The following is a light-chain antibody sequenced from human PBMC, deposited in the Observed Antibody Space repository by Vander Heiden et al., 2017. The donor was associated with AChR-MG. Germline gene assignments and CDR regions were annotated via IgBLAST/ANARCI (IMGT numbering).Light chain of an antibody. J-gene: IGKJ1*01. Sequence: DIQMTQSPSSLSASVGERITITCRASQSIGTYLNWYQQKTGKAPKVLIYAASNLQSGVPSRFVGSGSGTDFTLIITSLQPEDFATYYCQHSDSIPWWTFGQGTKVEMK. CDR1: QSIGTY. CDR3: QHSDSIPWWT. V-gene: IGKV1-39*01. CDR2: AAS.